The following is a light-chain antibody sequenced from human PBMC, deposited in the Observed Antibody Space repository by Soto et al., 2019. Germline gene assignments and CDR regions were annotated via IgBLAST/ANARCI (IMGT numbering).Light chain of an antibody. CDR1: QSVSSN. CDR2: GAS. V-gene: IGKV3-15*01. J-gene: IGKJ5*01. CDR3: QRYNAWPIT. Sequence: EIVMTQSPAPLSVSPGDRATLSCRAGQSVSSNLAWYQQKPGQAPRLLIYGASTRATGIPARFSGSGSGTEFTLTISSLQSEDFAVYYCQRYNAWPITFGQGTRLDIK.